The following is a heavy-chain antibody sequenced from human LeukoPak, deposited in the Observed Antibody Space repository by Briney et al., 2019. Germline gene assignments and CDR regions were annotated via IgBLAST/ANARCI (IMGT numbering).Heavy chain of an antibody. Sequence: SETLSLTCTVSGGSISDYYWSWIRQSPGKGLEWIGYIYYSGSTNYNPSLKSRVTISEDTSKNQLSLKLSSVTAADTAVYYCARTSRDYGDYIGVFDIWGQGTMVTVSS. V-gene: IGHV4-59*01. CDR2: IYYSGST. J-gene: IGHJ3*02. CDR1: GGSISDYY. CDR3: ARTSRDYGDYIGVFDI. D-gene: IGHD4-17*01.